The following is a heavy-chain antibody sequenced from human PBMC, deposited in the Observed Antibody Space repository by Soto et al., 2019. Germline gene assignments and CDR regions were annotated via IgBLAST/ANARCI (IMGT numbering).Heavy chain of an antibody. CDR1: GFTFSSYS. Sequence: EVQLVESGGGLVKPGGSLRLSCAASGFTFSSYSMNWVRQAPGKGLEWVSSISSSSSYIYYADSVKGRFTISRDNAKNSLYLQMNSLRAEDTAVYYCAREGIAAAGFAYWGQGTLVTVSS. D-gene: IGHD6-13*01. J-gene: IGHJ4*02. CDR2: ISSSSSYI. CDR3: AREGIAAAGFAY. V-gene: IGHV3-21*01.